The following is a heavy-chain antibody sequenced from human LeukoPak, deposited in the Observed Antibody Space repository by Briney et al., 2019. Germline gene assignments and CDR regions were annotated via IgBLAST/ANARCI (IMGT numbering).Heavy chain of an antibody. V-gene: IGHV3-30-3*01. CDR3: ARDFSAVAGTTDDIRSDY. CDR2: ISYDGSNK. CDR1: GFTFSSYA. D-gene: IGHD6-19*01. Sequence: PGRSLRLSCAASGFTFSSYAMHWVRQAPGKGLEWVAVISYDGSNKYYADSVKGRFTISRDNSKNTLYLQMNSLRAEDTAVYYCARDFSAVAGTTDDIRSDYWGQGTLVTVSS. J-gene: IGHJ4*02.